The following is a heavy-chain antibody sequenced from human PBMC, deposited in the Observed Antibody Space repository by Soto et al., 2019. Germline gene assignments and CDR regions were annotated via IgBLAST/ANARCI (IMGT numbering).Heavy chain of an antibody. CDR3: AREESSSSAFDY. CDR2: IISDGSSR. D-gene: IGHD2-2*01. Sequence: EVKLVESGGGLVQPGGPLRLSCEAYGLPFGNSWMYWVGQAPGKGRVWVSRIISDGSSRNYADSVKGRFTISRDNAKNTLYLEMNSLRVEDTAVYYCAREESSSSAFDYWGQGTLVTVSS. J-gene: IGHJ4*02. V-gene: IGHV3-74*01. CDR1: GLPFGNSW.